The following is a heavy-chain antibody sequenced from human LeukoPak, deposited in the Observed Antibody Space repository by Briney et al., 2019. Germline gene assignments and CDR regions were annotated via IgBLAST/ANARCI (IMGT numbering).Heavy chain of an antibody. D-gene: IGHD3-16*01. CDR1: GFSFGTYW. Sequence: GGSLRLSCGASGFSFGTYWLHWVRQAPGKGLVWVSRINSDASSKSYADSVKGRFTISRDNAKNTVYLQMNSLRAEDTAVYYCARDKDYAFDYWGQGTLVTVSS. CDR3: ARDKDYAFDY. J-gene: IGHJ4*02. V-gene: IGHV3-74*01. CDR2: INSDASSK.